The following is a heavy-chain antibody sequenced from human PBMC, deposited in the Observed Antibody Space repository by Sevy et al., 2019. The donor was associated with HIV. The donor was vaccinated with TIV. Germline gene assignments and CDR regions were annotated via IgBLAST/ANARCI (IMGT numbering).Heavy chain of an antibody. CDR2: ISCDGNIQ. Sequence: GGSLRLSCAASGLTFSTYGMHWVRQAPGKGLEWVAVISCDGNIQYHADSVKGRFTVARDNSKNTLYLQMHSLRAEDAAVYYCAKDQGGYNYAPGYWGQGTLVTVSS. CDR1: GLTFSTYG. CDR3: AKDQGGYNYAPGY. D-gene: IGHD5-18*01. V-gene: IGHV3-30*18. J-gene: IGHJ4*02.